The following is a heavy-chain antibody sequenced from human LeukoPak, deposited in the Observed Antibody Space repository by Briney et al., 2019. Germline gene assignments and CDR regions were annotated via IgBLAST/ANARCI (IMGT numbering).Heavy chain of an antibody. V-gene: IGHV3-74*01. CDR3: VRGALRDCSYTSCTRGNWFDP. CDR1: GFTFSSHW. J-gene: IGHJ5*02. Sequence: GGSLRLSCAASGFTFSSHWMHWVRQAPEKGLVGGSHINADGSATYYAASVKGRLTISRDNARNTLYLQMHSLTAEDTGVYYCVRGALRDCSYTSCTRGNWFDPWGQGTLVTVSS. CDR2: INADGSAT. D-gene: IGHD2-2*01.